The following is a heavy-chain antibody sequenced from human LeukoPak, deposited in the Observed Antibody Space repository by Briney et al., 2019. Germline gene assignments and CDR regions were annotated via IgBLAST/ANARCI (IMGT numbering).Heavy chain of an antibody. V-gene: IGHV1-2*02. Sequence: ASVKVSCKTSGYSFTDYYMHWVRQAPGQGLEWMGWINPNSGGTSSAQKFQGRVTMTRDTSITTVYMEMSWLTSDDTAIYYCARADRLHGGPYLIGPWGQGTLVTVSS. CDR3: ARADRLHGGPYLIGP. J-gene: IGHJ5*02. CDR1: GYSFTDYY. D-gene: IGHD2-21*01. CDR2: INPNSGGT.